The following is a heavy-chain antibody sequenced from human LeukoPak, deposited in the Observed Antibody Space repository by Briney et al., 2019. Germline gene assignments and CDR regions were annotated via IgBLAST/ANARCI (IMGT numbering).Heavy chain of an antibody. CDR1: GYSFTTYW. D-gene: IGHD4-11*01. CDR3: ARLMITVTTGGDY. J-gene: IGHJ4*02. V-gene: IGHV5-51*01. Sequence: GESLKISCKGSGYSFTTYWIGWVRQMPGKGLEWMGIIYPADSDTRYSPSFQGHVTISADKSISTAYLQWSSLEASDTAMYYCARLMITVTTGGDYWGQGTLVTVSS. CDR2: IYPADSDT.